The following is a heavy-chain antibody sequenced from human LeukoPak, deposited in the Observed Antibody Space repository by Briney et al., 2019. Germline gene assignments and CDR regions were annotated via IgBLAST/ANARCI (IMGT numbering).Heavy chain of an antibody. CDR2: IYYSGST. Sequence: SETLSLTCIVSGGSISSSSDYWGWIRQPPGKGLEWIGSIYYSGSTYYNPSLKSRVTISVDTSKNQFSLKLSSVTAADTAVYYCAREGYYDSSGYQPAIDYWGQGTLVTVSS. CDR3: AREGYYDSSGYQPAIDY. V-gene: IGHV4-39*07. J-gene: IGHJ4*02. D-gene: IGHD3-22*01. CDR1: GGSISSSSDY.